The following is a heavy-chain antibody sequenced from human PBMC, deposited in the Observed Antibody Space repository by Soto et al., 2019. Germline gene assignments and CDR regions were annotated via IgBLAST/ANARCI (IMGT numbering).Heavy chain of an antibody. CDR1: GGSFSGYY. Sequence: SETLSLTCAVYGGSFSGYYWSWIRQPPGMGLEWIGEINHSGSTNYNPSLKSRVTISVDTSKNQFSLKLSSVTAADTAVYYCARENVARGGYDGNRYYYYGMDVWGQGTTVTVSS. CDR3: ARENVARGGYDGNRYYYYGMDV. CDR2: INHSGST. J-gene: IGHJ6*02. V-gene: IGHV4-34*01. D-gene: IGHD5-12*01.